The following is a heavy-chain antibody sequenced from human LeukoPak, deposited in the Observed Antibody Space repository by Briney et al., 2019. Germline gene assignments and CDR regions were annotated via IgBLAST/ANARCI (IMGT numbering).Heavy chain of an antibody. CDR2: IYYSGST. J-gene: IGHJ5*02. CDR3: ARNPSGGLVPLNWFDP. D-gene: IGHD6-13*01. CDR1: GGSISSYY. V-gene: IGHV4-59*01. Sequence: SETLSLTCTVSGGSISSYYWSWIRQPPGKGLEWIGYIYYSGSTNYNPSLKSRVTISVDTSKNQFSLKLSSVTAADTAVYYCARNPSGGLVPLNWFDPWGQGTLVTVSS.